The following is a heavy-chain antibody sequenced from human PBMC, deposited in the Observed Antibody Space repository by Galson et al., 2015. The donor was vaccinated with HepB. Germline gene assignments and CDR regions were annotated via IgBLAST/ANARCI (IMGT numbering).Heavy chain of an antibody. Sequence: SETLSLTCAVYGGSFSGYYWSWIRQSPGKGLEWIGSINHRRTINYNPSLKGRVALSVDTSKNQFSLRLSSVTAADTAAYYCARGRKVLTYYYGMDVWGQGTTVTVSS. CDR1: GGSFSGYY. CDR2: INHRRTI. J-gene: IGHJ6*02. CDR3: ARGRKVLTYYYGMDV. V-gene: IGHV4-34*01. D-gene: IGHD4/OR15-4a*01.